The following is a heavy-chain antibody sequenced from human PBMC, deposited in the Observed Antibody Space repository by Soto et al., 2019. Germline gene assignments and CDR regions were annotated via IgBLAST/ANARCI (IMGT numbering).Heavy chain of an antibody. V-gene: IGHV4-59*01. D-gene: IGHD6-13*01. J-gene: IGHJ4*02. CDR2: IYYSGST. CDR3: ARAAAGRTRYFDY. CDR1: GGSISSYY. Sequence: QVQLQESGPGLVKPSETLSLTCTVSGGSISSYYWSWIRQPPGKGLEWIGYIYYSGSTNYNPSLKSRVTISVDTSKHQFSLKLSSVTAADTAVYYCARAAAGRTRYFDYWGQGTLVTVSS.